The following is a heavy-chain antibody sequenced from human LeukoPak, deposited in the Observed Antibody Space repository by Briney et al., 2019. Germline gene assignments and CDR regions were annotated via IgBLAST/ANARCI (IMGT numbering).Heavy chain of an antibody. V-gene: IGHV3-23*01. CDR1: GFTFSSYV. Sequence: GGSLRLSCAASGFTFSSYVMSWVRQAPGKGLEWVSAISGSGGSTYYADSVKGRFTISRDNSKNTLYLQMNSLRAEDTAVYYCAKGRDGYRYYFDYWGQGTLVTVSS. D-gene: IGHD5-24*01. CDR3: AKGRDGYRYYFDY. CDR2: ISGSGGST. J-gene: IGHJ4*02.